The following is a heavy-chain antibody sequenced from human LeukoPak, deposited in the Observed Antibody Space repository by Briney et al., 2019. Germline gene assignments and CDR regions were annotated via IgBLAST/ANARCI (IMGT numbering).Heavy chain of an antibody. CDR2: ISYDGSNK. D-gene: IGHD6-19*01. J-gene: IGHJ4*02. Sequence: GGSLRLSCAASGFTFSSYGMHWVRQAPGKGLEWVAVISYDGSNKYYTDSVKGRFTISRDNSKNTLYLQMNSLRAEDTAVYYCARASRVGIAVAGPDYWGQGTLVTVSS. V-gene: IGHV3-30*03. CDR1: GFTFSSYG. CDR3: ARASRVGIAVAGPDY.